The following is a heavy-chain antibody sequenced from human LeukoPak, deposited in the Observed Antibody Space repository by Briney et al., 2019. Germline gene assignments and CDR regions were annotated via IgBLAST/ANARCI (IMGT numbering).Heavy chain of an antibody. J-gene: IGHJ4*02. D-gene: IGHD2-2*03. CDR1: GFSFSSYG. V-gene: IGHV3-30*02. CDR2: IRSDGSNK. Sequence: GGSLRLSCAGSGFSFSSYGMHWVRQAPGKGLEWMAFIRSDGSNKYYADSVKGRFTISRDNSKNTLYLQMNSLRDEDTAVYYCAKDSGWILFDDWGQGTLVTVSS. CDR3: AKDSGWILFDD.